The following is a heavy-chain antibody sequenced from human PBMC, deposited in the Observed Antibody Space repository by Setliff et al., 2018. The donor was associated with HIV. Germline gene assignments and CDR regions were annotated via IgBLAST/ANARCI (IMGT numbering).Heavy chain of an antibody. CDR2: IHYTGST. CDR3: ARGHCSGTNCYGVDYYGMDV. J-gene: IGHJ6*02. D-gene: IGHD2-2*01. Sequence: SGGSISSGDYYWSWIRQPPGKGLEWIGYIHYTGSTYYNPSLKSRGTISVDTSKNQFSLKLSSVTAADTAVYYCARGHCSGTNCYGVDYYGMDVWGQGTTVTVSS. V-gene: IGHV4-30-4*08. CDR1: GGSISSGDYY.